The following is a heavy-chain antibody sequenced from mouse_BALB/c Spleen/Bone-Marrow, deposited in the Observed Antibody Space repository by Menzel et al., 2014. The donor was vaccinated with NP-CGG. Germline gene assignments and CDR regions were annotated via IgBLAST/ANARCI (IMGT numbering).Heavy chain of an antibody. J-gene: IGHJ4*01. CDR1: GYSFTGYT. D-gene: IGHD2-1*01. CDR2: INPYNGGT. CDR3: TRMDGNYLYYYAMDY. Sequence: SEPELVKPGASMKISCKASGYSFTGYTMNWVKQSHGKSLEWIGLINPYNGGTSYNQKFKGKATLTVDKSSNTAYMELLSLTSEDSAVYYCTRMDGNYLYYYAMDYWGQGTSVTVSS. V-gene: IGHV1-18*01.